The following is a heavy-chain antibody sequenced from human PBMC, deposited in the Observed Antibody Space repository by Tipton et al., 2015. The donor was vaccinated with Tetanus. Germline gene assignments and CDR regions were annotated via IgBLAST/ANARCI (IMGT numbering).Heavy chain of an antibody. V-gene: IGHV4-59*01. CDR1: GGSISSYY. CDR3: AREHGGVSDS. J-gene: IGHJ4*02. CDR2: IYYSGST. Sequence: TLSLTCTVSGGSISSYYWSWIRQPPGKGLEWIGNIYYSGSTNYNPSLKSRVTISVDTSKNQFSLKLSSVTAADTAVYYCAREHGGVSDSSAQISLVTDSS. D-gene: IGHD3-16*01.